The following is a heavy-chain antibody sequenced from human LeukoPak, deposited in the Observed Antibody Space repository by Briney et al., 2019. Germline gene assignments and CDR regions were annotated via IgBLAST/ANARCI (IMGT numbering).Heavy chain of an antibody. CDR1: GGFISGYY. J-gene: IGHJ6*02. CDR2: IYYSGST. D-gene: IGHD6-19*01. V-gene: IGHV4-59*01. Sequence: SETLSLTCTVSGGFISGYYWSWIRQPPGKGLEWIGFIYYSGSTNYNPSLKSRVTISVDTSKIHFSLKLSSVTAADTAVYYCARGDSSGWSGYYGMDVWGQGTTVTVPS. CDR3: ARGDSSGWSGYYGMDV.